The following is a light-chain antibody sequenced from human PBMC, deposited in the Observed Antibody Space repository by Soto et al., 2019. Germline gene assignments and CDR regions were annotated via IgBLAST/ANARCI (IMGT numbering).Light chain of an antibody. CDR1: QSVRNY. CDR3: QQYNSYSLT. CDR2: GAS. Sequence: DIQMTQYKSSLSASVGDSVTITCRASQSVRNYLNWYQHKPGKAPKLLIYGASRLQTGVPSRFSGSGSGTEFTLTISSLQPDDFATYYCQQYNSYSLTFGQGTKVDIK. V-gene: IGKV1-5*01. J-gene: IGKJ1*01.